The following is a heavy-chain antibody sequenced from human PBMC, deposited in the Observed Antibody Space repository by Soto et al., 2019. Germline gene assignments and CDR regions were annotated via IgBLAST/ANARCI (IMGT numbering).Heavy chain of an antibody. J-gene: IGHJ4*02. D-gene: IGHD3-10*01. CDR1: GGSSSGYY. CDR2: INHSGST. CDR3: ARGSTTMVRGDLNPPWIDY. Sequence: SETLSLTCAVYGGSSSGYYWSWIRQPPGKGLEWIGEINHSGSTNYNPSLKSRVTISVDTSKNQFSLKLSSVTAADTAVYYCARGSTTMVRGDLNPPWIDYWGQGTLVTVSS. V-gene: IGHV4-34*01.